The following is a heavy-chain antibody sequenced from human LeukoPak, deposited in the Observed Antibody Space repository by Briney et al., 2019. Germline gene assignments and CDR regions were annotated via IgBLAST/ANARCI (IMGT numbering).Heavy chain of an antibody. CDR1: GFTFDDYG. D-gene: IGHD5-18*01. J-gene: IGHJ3*02. CDR2: ISWNSGSI. Sequence: GGSLRLSCAASGFTFDDYGMHWVRQAPGKGLEWVSGISWNSGSIGYADSVKGRFTISRDNAKNSLYLQMNSLRAEDTAMYYCAKAYVDTAMVDAFDIWGQGTMVTVSS. V-gene: IGHV3-9*01. CDR3: AKAYVDTAMVDAFDI.